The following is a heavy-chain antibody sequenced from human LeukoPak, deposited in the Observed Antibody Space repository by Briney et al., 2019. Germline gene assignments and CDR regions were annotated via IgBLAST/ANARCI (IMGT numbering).Heavy chain of an antibody. V-gene: IGHV3-30*02. Sequence: GGSLRLSCAASGFTFSSYGMHWVRQAPGKGLEWVAVIWYDGSNKYYADSVKGRFTISRDNSKNTLYLQMNSLRAEDTAVYYCAKARYYYGSGSYGFDYWGQGTLVTVSS. CDR2: IWYDGSNK. D-gene: IGHD3-10*01. CDR1: GFTFSSYG. CDR3: AKARYYYGSGSYGFDY. J-gene: IGHJ4*02.